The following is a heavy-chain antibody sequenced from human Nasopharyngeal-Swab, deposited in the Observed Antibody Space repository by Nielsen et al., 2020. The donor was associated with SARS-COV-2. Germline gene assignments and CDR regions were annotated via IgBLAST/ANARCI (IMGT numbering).Heavy chain of an antibody. CDR1: GSSFTSYW. CDR2: IYPGDSDT. CDR3: ARHGPEMATGLYYYYMDV. J-gene: IGHJ6*03. Sequence: GESLKISCQGSGSSFTSYWIGWVRQMPGKSLEWMGIIYPGDSDTRYSPSFQGQVTISADKSISTAYLQWSSLKASDTAMYYCARHGPEMATGLYYYYMDVWGKGTTVTVSS. D-gene: IGHD5-24*01. V-gene: IGHV5-51*01.